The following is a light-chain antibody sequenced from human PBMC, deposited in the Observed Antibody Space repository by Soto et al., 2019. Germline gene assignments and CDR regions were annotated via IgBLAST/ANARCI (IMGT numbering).Light chain of an antibody. CDR3: AAWDGCLSGFYD. J-gene: IGLJ1*01. CDR2: GDN. Sequence: QSVLTQPPSASGTPGQRVTISCSGSSSSIGSNFVSWYQQLPRAAPKLLIFGDNQRPSGVPDRFSGSKSGTSASLAISGLRSENEADYYRAAWDGCLSGFYDFGTGTKVTVL. V-gene: IGLV1-47*01. CDR1: SSSIGSNF.